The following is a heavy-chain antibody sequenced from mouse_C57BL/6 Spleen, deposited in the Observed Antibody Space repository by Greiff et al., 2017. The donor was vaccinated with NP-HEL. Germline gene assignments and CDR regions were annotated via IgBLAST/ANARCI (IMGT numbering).Heavy chain of an antibody. CDR3: ARPPYYYGSSLAWFAY. V-gene: IGHV5-17*01. J-gene: IGHJ3*01. D-gene: IGHD1-1*01. Sequence: DVKLVESGGGLVKPGGSLKLSCAASGFTFSDYGMHWVRQAPEKGLEWVAYISSGSSTIYYADTVKGRFTISRDNAKNTLFLQMTSLRSEDTAMYYCARPPYYYGSSLAWFAYWGQGTLVTVSA. CDR1: GFTFSDYG. CDR2: ISSGSSTI.